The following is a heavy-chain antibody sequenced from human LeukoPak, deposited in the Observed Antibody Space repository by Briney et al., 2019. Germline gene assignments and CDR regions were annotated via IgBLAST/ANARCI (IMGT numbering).Heavy chain of an antibody. D-gene: IGHD5-18*01. CDR2: IYTSGST. CDR3: ARSGYSYGLDY. V-gene: IGHV4-4*07. CDR1: GGSISGFY. J-gene: IGHJ4*02. Sequence: PSETLSLTCTVSGGSISGFYWSWIRQTAGKGLEWIGRIYTSGSTNYNPSLKSRVTMSLDTSKNQFSLKLSSVTAADTAVYYCARSGYSYGLDYWGQGTLVTVSS.